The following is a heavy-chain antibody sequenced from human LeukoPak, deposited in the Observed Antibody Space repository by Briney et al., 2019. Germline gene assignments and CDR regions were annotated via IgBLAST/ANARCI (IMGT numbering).Heavy chain of an antibody. V-gene: IGHV4-59*08. Sequence: SETLSLTCTVSGGSINSYYWSWIRQAPGKGLEWIGYISYSGSTNYNPSLKTRVTMSVDTSENQFSLQLNSVTAADTAMYYCARLSWPGRGSRFDPWGQGTLVTVSS. D-gene: IGHD3-16*01. CDR1: GGSINSYY. CDR3: ARLSWPGRGSRFDP. J-gene: IGHJ5*02. CDR2: ISYSGST.